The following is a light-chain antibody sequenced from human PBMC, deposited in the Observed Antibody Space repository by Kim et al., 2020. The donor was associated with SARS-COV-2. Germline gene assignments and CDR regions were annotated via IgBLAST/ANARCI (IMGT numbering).Light chain of an antibody. CDR2: SAS. Sequence: IQMTQSPSSLSASVGDRVTITCRASQTINRDLHWYQQKPGKAPSLLIYSASNLQNGVPSRFSGSGSGTDFTLSIASLQPEDIATYYCQQSFDTSWSFGQGTKVDIK. V-gene: IGKV1-39*01. CDR3: QQSFDTSWS. CDR1: QTINRD. J-gene: IGKJ1*01.